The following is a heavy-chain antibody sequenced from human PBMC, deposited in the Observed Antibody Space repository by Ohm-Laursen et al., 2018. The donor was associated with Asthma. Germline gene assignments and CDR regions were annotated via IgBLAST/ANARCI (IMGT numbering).Heavy chain of an antibody. CDR3: AKILSRFGELRLFDY. Sequence: SLRLSCAASGFTFDDYAMHWVRQAPGKGLEWVSGISWNSGSIGYADSVKGRFTISRDNSKNTLYLQMNSLRAEDTAVYYCAKILSRFGELRLFDYWGQGTLVTVSS. V-gene: IGHV3-9*01. CDR2: ISWNSGSI. J-gene: IGHJ4*02. CDR1: GFTFDDYA. D-gene: IGHD3-10*01.